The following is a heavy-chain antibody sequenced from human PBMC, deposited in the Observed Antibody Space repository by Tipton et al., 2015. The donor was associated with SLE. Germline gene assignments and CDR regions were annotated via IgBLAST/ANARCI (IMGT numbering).Heavy chain of an antibody. CDR2: IFHSVAT. V-gene: IGHV4-38-2*02. Sequence: TLSLTCAVSGYSISSTYYWGWIRQPPGKGLEWIGSIFHSVATFYNPSPKSRVTMSVDTSKNQFSLKVNSVTAADTAVYYCARDNVAADGALDVWGQGTMVTVSS. J-gene: IGHJ3*01. CDR1: GYSISSTYY. CDR3: ARDNVAADGALDV. D-gene: IGHD6-13*01.